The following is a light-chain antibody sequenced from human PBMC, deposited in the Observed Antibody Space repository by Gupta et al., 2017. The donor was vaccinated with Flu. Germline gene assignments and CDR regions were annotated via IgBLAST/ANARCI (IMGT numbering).Light chain of an antibody. Sequence: QSVLTQPPSVSGAPGQRLTISCTGSSSNFGAGYDVHWYQQLPGTAPKLLIYCNNNRPSGVPDRFSCYTSGTYASPQITGLQAEDEADDYCQYSDSSINGVVFGGGTKLTVL. CDR1: SSNFGAGYD. CDR2: CNN. CDR3: QYSDSSINGVV. J-gene: IGLJ3*02. V-gene: IGLV1-40*01.